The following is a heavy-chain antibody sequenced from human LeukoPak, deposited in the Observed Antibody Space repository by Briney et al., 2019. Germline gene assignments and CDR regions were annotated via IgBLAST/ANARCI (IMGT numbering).Heavy chain of an antibody. D-gene: IGHD5-18*01. CDR2: IHTSGST. J-gene: IGHJ5*01. V-gene: IGHV4-4*09. CDR1: GDSISGYY. Sequence: PSETLSLICSVSGDSISGYYWSWIRQTPGKGLEWIGYIHTSGSTNYNPPLMSRITMSVDTSKTQVSLSLSSVTAADTAIYFCAKHGVGHSYGYRLDSWGQGTLVAVSS. CDR3: AKHGVGHSYGYRLDS.